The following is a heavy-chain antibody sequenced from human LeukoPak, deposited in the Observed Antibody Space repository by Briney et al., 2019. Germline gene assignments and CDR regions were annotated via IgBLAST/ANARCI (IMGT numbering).Heavy chain of an antibody. V-gene: IGHV1-69*06. D-gene: IGHD3-10*01. J-gene: IGHJ5*02. CDR3: AGRGTMVSGFDP. Sequence: SVKVSCKASGGTFSSYAISWVRQAPGQGLEWMGGIIPIFGTANYAQKFQGRVTITADKSTSTAYMELNSLTSEDTAVYYCAGRGTMVSGFDPWGQGTLVAVSS. CDR1: GGTFSSYA. CDR2: IIPIFGTA.